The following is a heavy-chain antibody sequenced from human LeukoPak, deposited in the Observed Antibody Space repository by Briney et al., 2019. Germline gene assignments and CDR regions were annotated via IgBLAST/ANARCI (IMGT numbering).Heavy chain of an antibody. Sequence: SETLSLTCTVSDGSISSYYWSWIRQPPGKGLEWIGEINHSGSTNYNPSLKSRVTISVDTSKNQFSLKVSSVTAADTAVYYCARRTGWDYFDYWGQGTLVTVSS. CDR1: DGSISSYY. J-gene: IGHJ4*02. CDR3: ARRTGWDYFDY. V-gene: IGHV4-34*01. D-gene: IGHD6-19*01. CDR2: INHSGST.